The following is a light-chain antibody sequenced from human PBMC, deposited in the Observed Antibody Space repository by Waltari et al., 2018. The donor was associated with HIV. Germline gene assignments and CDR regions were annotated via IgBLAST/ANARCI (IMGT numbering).Light chain of an antibody. CDR1: RDISND. V-gene: IGKV1-27*01. Sequence: DIQMSQAPSSLSASVGDRVTITCRASRDISNDLAWYQQKSGEVPKLLMYAASALRSGVPSLFRGSGSGTDFTLTINGLQPEDVGSYYCQNYDSVPGAFGQGTRREI. CDR2: AAS. J-gene: IGKJ5*01. CDR3: QNYDSVPGA.